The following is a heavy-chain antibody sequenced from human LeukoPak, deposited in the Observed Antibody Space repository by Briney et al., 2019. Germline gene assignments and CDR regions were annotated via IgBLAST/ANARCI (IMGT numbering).Heavy chain of an antibody. V-gene: IGHV4-39*01. CDR3: ARHDNRIFGVVIVDC. D-gene: IGHD3-3*01. CDR2: IYYSGST. J-gene: IGHJ4*02. CDR1: GGSISSSSYY. Sequence: NASETLSLTCTVSGGSISSSSYYWGRIRQPPGKGLEWIGNIYYSGSTYYNPSLKSRVTVSVDTSKNQFSLKLSSVTAADTAVYYCARHDNRIFGVVIVDCWGQGTLVTVSS.